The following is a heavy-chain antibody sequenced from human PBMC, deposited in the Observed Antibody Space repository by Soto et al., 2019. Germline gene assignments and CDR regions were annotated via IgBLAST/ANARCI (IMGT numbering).Heavy chain of an antibody. D-gene: IGHD6-13*01. CDR1: GFTFSSYG. V-gene: IGHV3-33*01. Sequence: QVQLVESGGGVVQPGRSLRLSCAASGFTFSSYGMHWVRQAPGKGLEWVAVIWYDGSNKYYADSVKGRFTISRDNSKNTLYLQMNSLRAEDTAGYYCARGREVAAAGTFGYWGQGTLVTVSS. CDR2: IWYDGSNK. J-gene: IGHJ4*02. CDR3: ARGREVAAAGTFGY.